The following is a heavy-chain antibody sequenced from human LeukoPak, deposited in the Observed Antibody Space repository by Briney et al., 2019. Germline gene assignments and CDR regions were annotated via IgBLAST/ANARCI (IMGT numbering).Heavy chain of an antibody. V-gene: IGHV1-46*01. Sequence: GASVKVSCKASGYTFTSYYVHWVRQAPGQGLEWMGIINPSGGSTSYAQKFQGRVTMTRDTSTSTVYMELSSLRSDDTAVYYCARGWEVVPAAIGWGNWFDPWGQGTLVTVSS. CDR2: INPSGGST. CDR3: ARGWEVVPAAIGWGNWFDP. J-gene: IGHJ5*02. CDR1: GYTFTSYY. D-gene: IGHD2-2*02.